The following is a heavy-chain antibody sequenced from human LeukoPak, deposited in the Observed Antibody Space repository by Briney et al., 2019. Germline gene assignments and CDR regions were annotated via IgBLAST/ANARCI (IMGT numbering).Heavy chain of an antibody. CDR3: ARIGGSGSYSGHYFDH. D-gene: IGHD3-10*01. J-gene: IGHJ4*02. Sequence: PGGSLRLSCAASGFTFSTYWMHWVRRAPGKGLVWVSRISTDGSVTSYAVSVKGRFTISRDNAKNTMYLQMNSLRAEDTAVYYCARIGGSGSYSGHYFDHWGQGTLVTVSS. V-gene: IGHV3-74*01. CDR1: GFTFSTYW. CDR2: ISTDGSVT.